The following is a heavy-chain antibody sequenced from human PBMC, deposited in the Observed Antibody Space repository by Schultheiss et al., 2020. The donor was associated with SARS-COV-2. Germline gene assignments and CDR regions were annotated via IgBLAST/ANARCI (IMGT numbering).Heavy chain of an antibody. J-gene: IGHJ4*02. CDR3: ASLLTTVTTIGHY. CDR1: GGSISSGGYS. CDR2: IYHSGST. Sequence: SETLSLTCAVSGGSISSGGYSWSWIRQPPGKGLEWIGYIYHSGSTYYNPSLKSRVTISVDTSKNQFSLKLSSVTPEDTAVYYCASLLTTVTTIGHYWGQGTLVTVSS. V-gene: IGHV4-30-2*01. D-gene: IGHD4-17*01.